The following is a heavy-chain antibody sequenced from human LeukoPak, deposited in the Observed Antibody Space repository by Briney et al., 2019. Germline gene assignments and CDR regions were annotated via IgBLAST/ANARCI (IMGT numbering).Heavy chain of an antibody. CDR1: GFTFSSYS. D-gene: IGHD3-22*01. CDR2: ISSSSSDI. V-gene: IGHV3-21*01. J-gene: IGHJ3*02. CDR3: ARDLSVNPYYYDSSGYLGAFDI. Sequence: PWGSLRLSCAASGFTFSSYSMNWVRQAPGKGLEWVSSISSSSSDIYYADSVKGRFTISRDNAKNSLYLQMNSLRAEDTAVYYCARDLSVNPYYYDSSGYLGAFDIWGQGTMVTVSS.